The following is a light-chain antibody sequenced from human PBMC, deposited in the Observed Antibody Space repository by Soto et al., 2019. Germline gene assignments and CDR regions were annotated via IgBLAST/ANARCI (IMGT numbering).Light chain of an antibody. CDR1: SSDVGGYNY. Sequence: QSALTQPASVSGSPGQSITISCTGTSSDVGGYNYVSWYQQHPGKAPKLMIYDVSNRPSGVSNRFSGSKSGNTASLTISGLQAEDEADYYCSSDTSGSAYVFGTGTKLTVL. CDR3: SSDTSGSAYV. J-gene: IGLJ1*01. V-gene: IGLV2-14*01. CDR2: DVS.